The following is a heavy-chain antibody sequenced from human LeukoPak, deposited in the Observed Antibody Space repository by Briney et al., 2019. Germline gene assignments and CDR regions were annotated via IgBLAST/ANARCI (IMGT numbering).Heavy chain of an antibody. CDR3: ARGAYYYED. CDR1: GFTFSSYW. CDR2: IRQDGGLK. J-gene: IGHJ4*02. Sequence: PGGSLRLSCTASGFTFSSYWMSWVRQAPGKGLEWVANIRQDGGLKHYVDSVKGRFTISRDNAENSLYLQMNSLRAEDTAVYYCARGAYYYEDWGQGTLVTVSS. V-gene: IGHV3-7*01. D-gene: IGHD3-22*01.